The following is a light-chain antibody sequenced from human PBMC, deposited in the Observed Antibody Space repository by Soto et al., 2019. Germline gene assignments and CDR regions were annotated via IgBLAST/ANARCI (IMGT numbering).Light chain of an antibody. Sequence: EIVLTQSPGTLSLSPGARATLSCRASQSVDSNYLAWYQHKPGQAPRLLIYGASTRATGIPDRFSGSGSGTDFTLTISRLGPEDFAVYYCHQYGLSPPYTFGPGTKVDIK. J-gene: IGKJ3*01. CDR3: HQYGLSPPYT. CDR2: GAS. CDR1: QSVDSNY. V-gene: IGKV3-20*01.